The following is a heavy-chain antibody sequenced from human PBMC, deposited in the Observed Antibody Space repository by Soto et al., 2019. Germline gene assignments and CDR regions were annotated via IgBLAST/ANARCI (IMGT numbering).Heavy chain of an antibody. CDR2: INPKSGGT. Sequence: ASVKVSCKASGYSFTDYHIHWVRQAPGQGLEWLGRINPKSGGTSTAQRFQGWVTMTTDTSISTASMELTRLTSDDTAIYYCARGDSTDCSNGVCSFFYNHDMDVWGQGTTVTVS. D-gene: IGHD2-8*01. V-gene: IGHV1-2*04. J-gene: IGHJ6*02. CDR1: GYSFTDYH. CDR3: ARGDSTDCSNGVCSFFYNHDMDV.